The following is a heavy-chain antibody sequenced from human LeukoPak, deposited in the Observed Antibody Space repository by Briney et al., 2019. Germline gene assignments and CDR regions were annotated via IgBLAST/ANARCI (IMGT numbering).Heavy chain of an antibody. CDR1: GGSISSGGYY. D-gene: IGHD3-22*01. CDR3: ARELRYYYDSSGLMDV. V-gene: IGHV4-31*03. Sequence: SETLSLTCTVSGGSISSGGYYWSWIRQHPGKGLEWIGYIYYSGSTYYNPSLKSRVTISVDTSKNQFSLKLSSVTAADTAVYYCARELRYYYDSSGLMDVWGKGTTVTVSS. J-gene: IGHJ6*03. CDR2: IYYSGST.